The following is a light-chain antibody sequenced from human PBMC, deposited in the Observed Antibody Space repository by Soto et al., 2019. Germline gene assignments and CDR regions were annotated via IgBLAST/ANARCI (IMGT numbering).Light chain of an antibody. CDR3: QQYNNFIT. CDR2: GAS. Sequence: EIVMTQSPATLSVSPGERATLSCRASQSVSSNLAWYQRKPGQAPRLLIYGASTRATGIPARFSGSGSGTEFTLTISSLQSEDFAVYYCQQYNNFITFGQGTRLEIK. CDR1: QSVSSN. V-gene: IGKV3-15*01. J-gene: IGKJ5*01.